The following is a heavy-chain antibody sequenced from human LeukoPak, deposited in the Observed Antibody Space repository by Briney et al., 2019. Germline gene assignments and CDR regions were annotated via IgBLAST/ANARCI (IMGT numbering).Heavy chain of an antibody. D-gene: IGHD3-10*01. CDR1: GSTFSSYG. V-gene: IGHV3-23*01. CDR2: ISGSGGST. Sequence: GGSLRLSCAASGSTFSSYGMSWVRQAPGKGLEWVSAISGSGGSTYYADSVKGRFTISRDNSKNTLYLQMNSLRAEDTAVYYCAKTEGITMVRGVSTVDYWGQGTLVTVSS. CDR3: AKTEGITMVRGVSTVDY. J-gene: IGHJ4*02.